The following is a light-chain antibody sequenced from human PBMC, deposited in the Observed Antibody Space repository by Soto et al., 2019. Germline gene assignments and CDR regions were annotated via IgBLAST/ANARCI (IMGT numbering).Light chain of an antibody. CDR3: QVWDTGSDHLV. J-gene: IGLJ2*01. Sequence: SYELTQPPSVAVAPGETASITCGGNNIGSKSVHWYQQKPGQAPVLVIYYDNDRPSGIPERFSGSNSGNTATLTIRRVEAGDEADYYCQVWDTGSDHLVFGGGTKVTVL. CDR1: NIGSKS. CDR2: YDN. V-gene: IGLV3-21*04.